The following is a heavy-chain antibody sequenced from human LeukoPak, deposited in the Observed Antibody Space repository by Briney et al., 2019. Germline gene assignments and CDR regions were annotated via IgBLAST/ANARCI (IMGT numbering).Heavy chain of an antibody. D-gene: IGHD2/OR15-2a*01. CDR3: ARRLYIVRGAFDI. J-gene: IGHJ3*02. CDR2: IYSGGTT. V-gene: IGHV3-53*01. Sequence: GGSLRLSCAASGFTFSSYSVNWVRQAPGKGLEWVSLIYSGGTTYYADSVKGRFTISRDNSKNTVHLQMNNLRAEDTAMYFCARRLYIVRGAFDIWGQGTMVTVSS. CDR1: GFTFSSYS.